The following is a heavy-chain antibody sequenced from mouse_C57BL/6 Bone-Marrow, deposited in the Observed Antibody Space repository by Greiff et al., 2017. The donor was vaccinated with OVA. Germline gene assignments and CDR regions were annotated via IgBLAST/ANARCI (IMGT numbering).Heavy chain of an antibody. D-gene: IGHD1-1*01. CDR1: GYTFTDYY. CDR2: INPYNGGT. Sequence: EVQLQQSGPVLVKPGASVKMSCKASGYTFTDYYMNWLKQSHGKSLEWIGVINPYNGGTSYNQKFKGKATFTVDKSSSTAYMELNILTSEDSAVYYGARDPYYYGSSYAMDYWGQGTSVTVSS. V-gene: IGHV1-19*01. J-gene: IGHJ4*01. CDR3: ARDPYYYGSSYAMDY.